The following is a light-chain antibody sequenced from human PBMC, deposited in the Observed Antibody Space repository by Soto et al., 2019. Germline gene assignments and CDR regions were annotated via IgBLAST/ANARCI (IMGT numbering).Light chain of an antibody. CDR2: DVS. CDR1: SSDVGGYNY. J-gene: IGLJ1*01. V-gene: IGLV2-14*03. CDR3: SSYIPNNSTYV. Sequence: ALTQPASVSGSPGQSITISCTGTSSDVGGYNYVSWYQHHPGKAPKRMIHDVSNRPSGVSNRFSGSKSGNTASLTISGLQAEDEADYYCSSYIPNNSTYVFGTGTKVTVL.